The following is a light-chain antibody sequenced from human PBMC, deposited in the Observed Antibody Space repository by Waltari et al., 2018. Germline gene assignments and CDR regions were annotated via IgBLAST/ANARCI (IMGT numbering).Light chain of an antibody. V-gene: IGKV3-20*01. CDR2: GAS. J-gene: IGKJ1*01. Sequence: EIVLTQSPGTLSLSPGERATLSCRASQSVGRYLVWYQQKPGQAPRLLIYGASSRAAGIPDRFSGSGSGTDFSLTSSRLEPEDFAVYYCQNHERLPAVFGQGTKVEIK. CDR1: QSVGRY. CDR3: QNHERLPAV.